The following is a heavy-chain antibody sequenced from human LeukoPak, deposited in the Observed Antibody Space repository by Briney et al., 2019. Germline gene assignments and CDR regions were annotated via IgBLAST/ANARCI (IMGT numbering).Heavy chain of an antibody. CDR3: AKDPAAGDYYYYYMDV. D-gene: IGHD6-13*01. V-gene: IGHV3-30*02. CDR2: IRYDGSNK. CDR1: GFTVSSNY. Sequence: EPGGSLRLSCAASGFTVSSNYMTWVRQAPGKGLEWVAFIRYDGSNKYYADSVKGRFTISRDNSKNTLYLQMNSLRAEDTAVYYCAKDPAAGDYYYYYMDVWGKGTTVTISS. J-gene: IGHJ6*03.